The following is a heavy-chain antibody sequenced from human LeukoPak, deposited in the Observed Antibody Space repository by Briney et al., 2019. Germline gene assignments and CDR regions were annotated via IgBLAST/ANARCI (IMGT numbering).Heavy chain of an antibody. V-gene: IGHV3-30*02. J-gene: IGHJ4*02. CDR1: GFTFSSYG. D-gene: IGHD2-2*01. CDR3: AKDHRAWIVVVPAAI. Sequence: GGSLRLSCAASGFTFSSYGMHWVRQAPGKGLEWVAFIRYDGSNKYYADSVKGRFTISRDNSKNTLYLQMNSLRAEDTAVYYCAKDHRAWIVVVPAAIWGQGTLVTVSS. CDR2: IRYDGSNK.